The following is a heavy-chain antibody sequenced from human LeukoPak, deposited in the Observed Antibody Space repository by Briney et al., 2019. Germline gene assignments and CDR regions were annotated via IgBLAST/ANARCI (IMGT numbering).Heavy chain of an antibody. V-gene: IGHV3-73*01. D-gene: IGHD3-22*01. CDR1: GLIFSDAW. CDR2: IRSKANSYAT. Sequence: PGGSLRLSCAASGLIFSDAWMGWVRQASGKGLEWVGRIRSKANSYATAYAASVKGRFTISRDDSKNTAYLQMNSLKTEDTAVYYCTRPGYYYDSSGYSDYWGQGTLVTVSS. CDR3: TRPGYYYDSSGYSDY. J-gene: IGHJ4*02.